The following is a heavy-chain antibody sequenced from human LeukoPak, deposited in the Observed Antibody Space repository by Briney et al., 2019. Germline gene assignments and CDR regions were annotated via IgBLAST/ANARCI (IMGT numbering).Heavy chain of an antibody. CDR2: IYYSGST. V-gene: IGHV4-59*08. CDR1: GGSISSYY. Sequence: PSETLSLTCTVSGGSISSYYWSWIRQPPGKGLEWIGYIYYSGSTNYNPSLKSRVTISVDTSKNQFSLKLSSVTAADTAVYYCARLSCSSTSCFHTFDIWGQGTMVTVSS. J-gene: IGHJ3*02. CDR3: ARLSCSSTSCFHTFDI. D-gene: IGHD2-2*01.